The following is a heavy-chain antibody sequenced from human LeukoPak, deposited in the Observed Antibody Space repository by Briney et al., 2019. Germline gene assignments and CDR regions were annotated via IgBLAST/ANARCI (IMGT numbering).Heavy chain of an antibody. CDR2: ISSSSSYI. J-gene: IGHJ4*02. CDR1: GFTFSSYS. CDR3: AKSASAYFYDSSGYVDY. D-gene: IGHD3-22*01. V-gene: IGHV3-21*04. Sequence: GGSLRLSCAASGFTFSSYSMNWVRQAPGKGLEWVSSISSSSSYIYYADSVKGRFTISRDNSKNQLYLQMNSLRAEDTAVYYCAKSASAYFYDSSGYVDYWGQGTLVTVSS.